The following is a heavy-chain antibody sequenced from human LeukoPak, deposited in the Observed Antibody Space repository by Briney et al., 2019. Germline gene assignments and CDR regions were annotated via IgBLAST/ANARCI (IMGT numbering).Heavy chain of an antibody. J-gene: IGHJ4*02. CDR3: ATVPEYSSSSGNY. CDR1: GGSISSGGYY. V-gene: IGHV4-61*08. D-gene: IGHD6-6*01. CDR2: IYYSGST. Sequence: PSETLSLTCTVSGGSISSGGYYWSWIRQPPGKGLEWIGYIYYSGSTNYNPSLKSRVTISVDTSKNQFSLKLSSVTAADTAVYYCATVPEYSSSSGNYWGQGTLVTVSS.